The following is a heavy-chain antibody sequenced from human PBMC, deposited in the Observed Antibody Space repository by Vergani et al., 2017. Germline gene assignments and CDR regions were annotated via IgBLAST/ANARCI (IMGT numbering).Heavy chain of an antibody. D-gene: IGHD4-17*01. CDR1: GFSLSTSGVG. J-gene: IGHJ4*02. CDR3: ARIVYGDYSYYFDY. CDR2: ILSNGEK. V-gene: IGHV2-26*01. Sequence: QITLKESGPTLVKPTQTLTLTCTFSGFSLSTSGVGVGWIRQPPGKALEWLAHILSNGEKSYSTSLRTRLRISKDASKSQVVLTMTRVDPVDTGTYYCARIVYGDYSYYFDYWGQGTLVTVSS.